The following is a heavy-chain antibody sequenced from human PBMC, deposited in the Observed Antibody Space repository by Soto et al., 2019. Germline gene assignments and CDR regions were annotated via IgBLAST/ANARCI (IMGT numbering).Heavy chain of an antibody. Sequence: EVQLVETGGGLIQPGGSLRLSCAASDFTVSSNYMNWVRQAPGKGLEWVSIIYSDGTTSYADSVKGRFTISRDNFRNTLHLQMNNLRAEDTAVYYCAILSNWGQGTLVTVSS. J-gene: IGHJ4*02. CDR2: IYSDGTT. V-gene: IGHV3-53*02. D-gene: IGHD6-6*01. CDR1: DFTVSSNY. CDR3: AILSN.